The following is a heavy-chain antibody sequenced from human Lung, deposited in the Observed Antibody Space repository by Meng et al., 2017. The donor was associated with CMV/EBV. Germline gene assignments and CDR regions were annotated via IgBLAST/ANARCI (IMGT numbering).Heavy chain of an antibody. CDR2: TKNKPNSYST. V-gene: IGHV3-72*01. CDR1: GFTFSDHY. J-gene: IGHJ4*02. CDR3: TGSMVGATGRPPYFFEY. D-gene: IGHD1-26*01. Sequence: GESLKISCEVSGFTFSDHYMDWVRQAPGKGLEWVGRTKNKPNSYSTEYAASVKGRFTISRDNSKNSLYLKMDSLKTEDTAVYLCTGSMVGATGRPPYFFEYWXQGTXVTVAS.